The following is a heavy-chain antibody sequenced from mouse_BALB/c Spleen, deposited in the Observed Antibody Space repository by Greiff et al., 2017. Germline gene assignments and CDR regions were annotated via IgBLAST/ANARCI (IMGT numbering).Heavy chain of an antibody. CDR3: ARSGGSSLYWYFDV. V-gene: IGHV1-80*01. Sequence: VQLVESGAELVRPGSSVKISCKASGYAFSSYWMNWVKQRPGQGLEWIGQIYPGDGDTNYNGKFKGKATLTADKSSSTAYMQLSSLTSEDSAVYFCARSGGSSLYWYFDVWGAGTTVTVSS. CDR1: GYAFSSYW. D-gene: IGHD1-1*01. CDR2: IYPGDGDT. J-gene: IGHJ1*01.